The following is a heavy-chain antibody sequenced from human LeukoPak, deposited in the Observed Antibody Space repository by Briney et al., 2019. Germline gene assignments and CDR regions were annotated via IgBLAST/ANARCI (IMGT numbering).Heavy chain of an antibody. Sequence: SETLSLTCSVSGGSISSYYWSWIRQPPGKGLEWNGYISYSGNTNYNPSLKSRVTISVDTSKNQFSLKLSSVTAADTAVYYCATRSTGVAATFDCWGQGALVTVSS. J-gene: IGHJ4*02. V-gene: IGHV4-59*01. CDR3: ATRSTGVAATFDC. CDR1: GGSISSYY. CDR2: ISYSGNT. D-gene: IGHD2-15*01.